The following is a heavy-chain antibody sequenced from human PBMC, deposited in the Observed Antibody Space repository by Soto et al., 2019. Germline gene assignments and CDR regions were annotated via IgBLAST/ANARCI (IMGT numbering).Heavy chain of an antibody. CDR3: ATTPGGAAY. CDR2: ISGSGDIT. Sequence: GGSLRLSCAASGFTFSSYAMSWVRQTPGKGLEWVSAISGSGDITSYADSVKGRFTISRDNSKSTLYLQMNSLTPEDTAVYYCATTPGGAAYWGQGTLVTVSS. CDR1: GFTFSSYA. D-gene: IGHD2-15*01. J-gene: IGHJ4*02. V-gene: IGHV3-23*01.